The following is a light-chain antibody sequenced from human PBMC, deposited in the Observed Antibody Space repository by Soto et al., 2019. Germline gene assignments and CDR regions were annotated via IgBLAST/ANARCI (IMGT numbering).Light chain of an antibody. V-gene: IGKV3-15*01. Sequence: EIVMMQSPATLSVSPGERATLSCRASQSVSSNLAWYQQKPGQAPRLLIYGASTRATGIPARFSGSGSGTEFTLTISGLLSEDFAVYYCQQYDNWRGTFGPGTKVEIK. J-gene: IGKJ1*01. CDR2: GAS. CDR1: QSVSSN. CDR3: QQYDNWRGT.